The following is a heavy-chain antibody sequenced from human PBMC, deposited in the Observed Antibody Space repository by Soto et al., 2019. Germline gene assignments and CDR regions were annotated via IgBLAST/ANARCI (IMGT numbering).Heavy chain of an antibody. D-gene: IGHD3-3*01. V-gene: IGHV3-9*01. J-gene: IGHJ6*02. CDR2: ISWNSGSI. Sequence: GGSLRLSCAASGFTFDDYAMHWVRQAPGKGLEWVSGISWNSGSIGYADSVKGRFTISRDNAKNSLYLQMNSLRAEDTALYYCAKSVEARFSYGMDVWGQGTTVTVSS. CDR1: GFTFDDYA. CDR3: AKSVEARFSYGMDV.